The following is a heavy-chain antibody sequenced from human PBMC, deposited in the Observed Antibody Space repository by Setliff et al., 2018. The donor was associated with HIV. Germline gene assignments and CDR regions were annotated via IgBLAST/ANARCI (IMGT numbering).Heavy chain of an antibody. V-gene: IGHV3-49*04. J-gene: IGHJ4*02. CDR1: GFTFGDYA. Sequence: RLSCTASGFTFGDYAMSWARQAPGKGLEWVGFIRSKAYGGTTEYAASVKGRFTISRDDSKSIAYLQMNSLKTEDTAVYYCTRAWGSGWSEEDYFDYWGQGTLVTVSS. CDR2: IRSKAYGGTT. D-gene: IGHD6-19*01. CDR3: TRAWGSGWSEEDYFDY.